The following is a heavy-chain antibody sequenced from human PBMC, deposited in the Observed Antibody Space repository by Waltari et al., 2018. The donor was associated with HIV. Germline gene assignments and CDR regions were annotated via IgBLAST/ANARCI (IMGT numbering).Heavy chain of an antibody. CDR1: GFTFHNYA. D-gene: IGHD1-7*01. CDR2: IWYDGSKK. CDR3: ARVTGNTEGSWFDP. J-gene: IGHJ5*02. V-gene: IGHV3-33*01. Sequence: QVQLVESGGGVVQPAKSLSLSCAASGFTFHNYALVWVRQAPGKGLEWVAVIWYDGSKKYYADSVKGRFTISKDNSKNTLHLQMNSLRAEDTAVYYCARVTGNTEGSWFDPWGQGTLVTVSS.